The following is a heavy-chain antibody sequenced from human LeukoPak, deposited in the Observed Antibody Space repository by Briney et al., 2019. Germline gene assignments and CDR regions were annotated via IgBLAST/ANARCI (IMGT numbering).Heavy chain of an antibody. D-gene: IGHD6-13*01. Sequence: PGGSLRLSCAASGFTFSSYEMNWVRQAPGKGLEWVSYISSSGSTIYYADSVQGRFTISRDNSKNTLYLQMNSLRAEDTAVYYCAKDWVAAVGYFDYWGQGTLVTVSS. J-gene: IGHJ4*02. CDR3: AKDWVAAVGYFDY. V-gene: IGHV3-48*03. CDR2: ISSSGSTI. CDR1: GFTFSSYE.